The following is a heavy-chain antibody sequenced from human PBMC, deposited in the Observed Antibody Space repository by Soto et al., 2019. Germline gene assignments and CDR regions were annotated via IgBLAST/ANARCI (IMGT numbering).Heavy chain of an antibody. V-gene: IGHV4-30-2*01. D-gene: IGHD4-17*01. CDR3: ARAHYGDYGYGMDV. CDR1: GGSISSGGYS. CDR2: IHHSGYT. Sequence: QLQLQESGSGLVKPSQTLSLTCAVSGGSISSGGYSWSWIRQPPGKGLEWIGYIHHSGYTYCNPSLKSRVTISVDRSKNQFSLKLSSVTAADTAVYYCARAHYGDYGYGMDVWGQGTTVTVSS. J-gene: IGHJ6*02.